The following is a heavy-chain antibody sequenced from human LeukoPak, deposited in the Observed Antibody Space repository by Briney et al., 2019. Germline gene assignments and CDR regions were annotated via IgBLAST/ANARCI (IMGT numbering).Heavy chain of an antibody. V-gene: IGHV3-48*02. CDR2: ISSSSSYI. D-gene: IGHD6-13*01. CDR1: GFTFSVYS. J-gene: IGHJ5*02. CDR3: ARVLSGYSSSWYHENWFDP. Sequence: PGGSLRLSCAASGFTFSVYSMNWVRQAPGKGLEWVSYISSSSSYIYYADSVKGRFTISRDNAKNSLYLQMNNLRDEDTAVYYCARVLSGYSSSWYHENWFDPWGQGTLVTVSS.